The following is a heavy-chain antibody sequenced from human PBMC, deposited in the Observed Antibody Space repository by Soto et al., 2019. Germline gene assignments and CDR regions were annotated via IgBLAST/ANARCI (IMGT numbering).Heavy chain of an antibody. J-gene: IGHJ5*02. CDR2: ITPIFGTV. Sequence: SVKVSCKASGGTFSSYSFSWVRQAPGQGLEWMGGITPIFGTVHYAQNFRGRVTITADKSTSIVHMELSSLRSEDTAVFYCAREGDRREGRGVFFSWGQGTLVTVSS. D-gene: IGHD3-16*01. V-gene: IGHV1-69*06. CDR1: GGTFSSYS. CDR3: AREGDRREGRGVFFS.